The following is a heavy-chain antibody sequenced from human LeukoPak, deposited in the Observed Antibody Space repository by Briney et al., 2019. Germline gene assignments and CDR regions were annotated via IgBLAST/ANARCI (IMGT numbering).Heavy chain of an antibody. D-gene: IGHD2-15*01. Sequence: GGSLRLSCAASGFTFSDYYMSWIRQAPGKGLEWVSYISSSGSTIYYADSVKGRFTISRNNAKNSLYLQMNSLRAEDTAVYYCARVRRYCSGGSCYFNVDYWGQGTLVPVSS. CDR2: ISSSGSTI. J-gene: IGHJ4*02. V-gene: IGHV3-11*04. CDR1: GFTFSDYY. CDR3: ARVRRYCSGGSCYFNVDY.